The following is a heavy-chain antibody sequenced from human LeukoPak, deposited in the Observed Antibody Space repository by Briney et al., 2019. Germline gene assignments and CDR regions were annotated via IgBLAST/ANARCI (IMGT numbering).Heavy chain of an antibody. D-gene: IGHD2-2*01. V-gene: IGHV1-69*05. Sequence: SVKVSCKASGDILRTYALSWVRQVPGQGLEWMGGIIPLFGTANYAQRFQGRLTISTDDSTTTAYMELSSLSSGDTAVYYCARSKLPAALIDAFHFWGQGTLVTVSS. CDR2: IIPLFGTA. J-gene: IGHJ3*01. CDR3: ARSKLPAALIDAFHF. CDR1: GDILRTYA.